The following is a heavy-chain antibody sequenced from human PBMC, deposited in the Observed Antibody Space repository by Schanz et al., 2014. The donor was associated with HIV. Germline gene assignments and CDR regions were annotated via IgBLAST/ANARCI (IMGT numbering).Heavy chain of an antibody. D-gene: IGHD1-26*01. CDR1: GYTFTSYY. J-gene: IGHJ4*02. CDR2: INPSGGST. Sequence: QVQLVQSGAEVKKPGASVKVSCKASGYTFTSYYMHWVRQAPGQGLEWMGIINPSGGSTTYAQKFQGRVTMTRDTSTRTVHMELSSLRSEDTAVYYCARLSPSGSFDYWGQGTLVTVSS. V-gene: IGHV1-46*01. CDR3: ARLSPSGSFDY.